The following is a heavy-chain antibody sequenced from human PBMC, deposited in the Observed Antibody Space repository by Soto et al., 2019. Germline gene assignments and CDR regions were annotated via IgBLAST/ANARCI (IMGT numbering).Heavy chain of an antibody. Sequence: SETLSLTCTVSGGSMRNYFWTWIRQPPGKGLEWIGYIHYSGTTSFFPSYNPSLRSRVTISEDTSKNQFSLKLLSVTTADTAVYFCAAGEASSRNLAPYYLDFWGQGTLGTVSS. V-gene: IGHV4-59*01. J-gene: IGHJ4*02. CDR1: GGSMRNYF. CDR3: AAGEASSRNLAPYYLDF. D-gene: IGHD6-13*01. CDR2: IHYSGTT.